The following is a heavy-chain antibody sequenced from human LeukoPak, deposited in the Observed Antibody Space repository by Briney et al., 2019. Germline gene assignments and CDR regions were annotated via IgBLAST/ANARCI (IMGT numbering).Heavy chain of an antibody. CDR2: ISGSGGTT. V-gene: IGHV3-23*01. CDR1: GFTFSSFA. CDR3: AKDRIRFSSDWTFGY. J-gene: IGHJ4*02. D-gene: IGHD6-19*01. Sequence: PGGSLRLSCAVSGFTFSSFAMSWVRQAPGKGLEWVSTISGSGGTTYYADSVKGRFTISRDNSKNTLYLQMNSLTAEDTAVYYCAKDRIRFSSDWTFGYWGQGTLVTVSS.